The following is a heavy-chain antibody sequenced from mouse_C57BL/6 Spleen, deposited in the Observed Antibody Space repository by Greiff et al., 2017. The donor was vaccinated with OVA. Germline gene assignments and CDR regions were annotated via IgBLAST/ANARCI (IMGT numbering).Heavy chain of an antibody. CDR2: ISSGSSTI. CDR3: ARDYDYEGYYFDY. D-gene: IGHD2-4*01. V-gene: IGHV5-17*01. Sequence: LVESGGGLVKPGGSLKLSCAASGFTFSDYGMHWVRQAPEKGLEWVAYISSGSSTIYYADTVKGRFTISRDNAKNTLFLQMTSLRSEDTAMYYCARDYDYEGYYFDYWGQGTTLTVSS. CDR1: GFTFSDYG. J-gene: IGHJ2*01.